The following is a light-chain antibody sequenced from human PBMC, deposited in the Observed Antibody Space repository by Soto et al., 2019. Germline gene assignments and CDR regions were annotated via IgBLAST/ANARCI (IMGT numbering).Light chain of an antibody. J-gene: IGLJ2*01. CDR3: QSYDSSLSGVI. CDR2: GNS. CDR1: SSIIGAGYD. Sequence: QSVLTQPPSVSGAPGQRVTISCTGSSSIIGAGYDVHWYQRLRGTAPKLLIYGNSNRPSGVPDRFSGSKSGTSASLAITGLQAEDEADYYCQSYDSSLSGVIFGGGAKLTVL. V-gene: IGLV1-40*01.